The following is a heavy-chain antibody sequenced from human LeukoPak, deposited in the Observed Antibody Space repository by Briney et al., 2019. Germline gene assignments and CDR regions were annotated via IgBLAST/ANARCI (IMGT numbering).Heavy chain of an antibody. CDR3: ARDRGPRTGFMVREAYDY. CDR1: GFTFSDYW. CDR2: VNTDGSIT. J-gene: IGHJ4*02. V-gene: IGHV3-74*01. Sequence: PGGSLRLSCAASGFTFSDYWIHWVRHAPGKGLVWVSRVNTDGSITNYADSVKGRFSISRDNAKNTLYLQMSSLRAEDTAVYYCARDRGPRTGFMVREAYDYWGQETLVTVSS. D-gene: IGHD3-10*01.